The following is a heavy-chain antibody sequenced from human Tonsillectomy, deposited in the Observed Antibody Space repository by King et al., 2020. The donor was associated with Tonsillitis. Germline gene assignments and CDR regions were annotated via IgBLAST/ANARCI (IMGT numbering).Heavy chain of an antibody. V-gene: IGHV4-38-2*02. D-gene: IGHD6-13*01. J-gene: IGHJ4*02. Sequence: VQLQESGPGLVKPSETLSLTCAVSGYSISSGYYWGWIRQPPGKGLEWIGNIYRSGTTYYNPSLNSRVTISLDTSKNQFSLKLSSVTAADTAVYYCARDSSSHFLDYWDQGTLVTVSS. CDR1: GYSISSGYY. CDR2: IYRSGTT. CDR3: ARDSSSHFLDY.